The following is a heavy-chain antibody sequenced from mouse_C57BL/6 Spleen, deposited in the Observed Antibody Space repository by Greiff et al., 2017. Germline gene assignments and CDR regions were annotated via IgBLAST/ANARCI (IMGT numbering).Heavy chain of an antibody. Sequence: QVQLQQPGAELVKPGASVKMSCKASGYTFTSYWITWVKQRPGQGLEWIGDIYPGSGSTNYNEKFKSKATLTVDTSSSTAYMQLSSLTSEDSAVYYCARGDVGYPAWFAYWGQGTLVTGSA. CDR3: ARGDVGYPAWFAY. CDR2: IYPGSGST. CDR1: GYTFTSYW. J-gene: IGHJ3*01. D-gene: IGHD2-3*01. V-gene: IGHV1-55*01.